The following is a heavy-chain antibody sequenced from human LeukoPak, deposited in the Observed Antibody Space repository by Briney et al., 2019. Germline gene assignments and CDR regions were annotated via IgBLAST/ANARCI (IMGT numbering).Heavy chain of an antibody. CDR1: GYSISSGYY. CDR3: ARPRVGATTYFDY. D-gene: IGHD1-26*01. Sequence: PSETLSLTCTVSGYSISSGYYWGWIRQPPGKGLEWIGSIYHSGSTYYNPSLKSRVTISVDTSKNQFSLKLSSVTAADTAVYYYARPRVGATTYFDYWGQGTLVTVSS. V-gene: IGHV4-38-2*02. CDR2: IYHSGST. J-gene: IGHJ4*02.